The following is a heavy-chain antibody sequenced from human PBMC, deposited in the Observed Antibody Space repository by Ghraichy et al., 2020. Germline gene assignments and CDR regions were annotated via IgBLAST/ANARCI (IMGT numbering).Heavy chain of an antibody. CDR2: IHSGGTT. V-gene: IGHV3-53*01. Sequence: GGSLNISCAASGFTVSSNYMSWVRQAPGKGLEWVSAIHSGGTTYYADSVKGRFTISRDTSKNTLYLQMNSLRAEDTAVYYCTRLMVTAVPNYYYYYYGMDVWGQGTTVTVSS. D-gene: IGHD2-21*02. J-gene: IGHJ6*02. CDR1: GFTVSSNY. CDR3: TRLMVTAVPNYYYYYYGMDV.